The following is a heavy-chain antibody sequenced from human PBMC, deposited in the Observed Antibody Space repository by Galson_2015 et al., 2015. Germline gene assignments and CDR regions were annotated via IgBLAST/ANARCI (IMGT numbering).Heavy chain of an antibody. V-gene: IGHV3-21*01. Sequence: SLRLSCAASGFTFSSYSMNWVRQAPGKGLEWVSSISSSSSYIYYADSVKGRFTISRDNAKNSLYLQMNSLRAEDTAVYYCARDLGGTVTKDFDYWGQGTLVTVSS. CDR2: ISSSSSYI. CDR1: GFTFSSYS. D-gene: IGHD4-17*01. CDR3: ARDLGGTVTKDFDY. J-gene: IGHJ4*02.